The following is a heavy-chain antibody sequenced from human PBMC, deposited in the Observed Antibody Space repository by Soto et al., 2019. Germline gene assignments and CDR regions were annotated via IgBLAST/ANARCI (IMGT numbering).Heavy chain of an antibody. J-gene: IGHJ4*02. D-gene: IGHD2-8*02. CDR2: ITGSSDRI. CDR3: TTSTGHLNH. CDR1: GLTFSVYT. V-gene: IGHV3-48*02. Sequence: EVQLVESGGGWVQPGGSLRLSCAASGLTFSVYTMNWVRQAPGKGLDWVSYITGSSDRILFADSVKGRFTVSRDNAENSLYLQMNILRDEDTGVYYCTTSTGHLNHWGQGTLVSVSS.